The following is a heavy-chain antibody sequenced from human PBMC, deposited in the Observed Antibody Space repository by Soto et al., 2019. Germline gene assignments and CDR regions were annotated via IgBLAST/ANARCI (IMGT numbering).Heavy chain of an antibody. D-gene: IGHD3-9*01. CDR1: GGSISSGGYY. CDR2: IHESGSM. V-gene: IGHV4-31*03. CDR3: ARRTDTWFFDV. Sequence: QVQLQESGPGLVKPSQTLSLTCTVSGGSISSGGYYWSWIRQHPGKGLEWIGYIHESGSMYYKASLKSRITISIDTSKNQFSLKLTSVTAADTAVYYCARRTDTWFFDVWGRGTLVTVSS. J-gene: IGHJ2*01.